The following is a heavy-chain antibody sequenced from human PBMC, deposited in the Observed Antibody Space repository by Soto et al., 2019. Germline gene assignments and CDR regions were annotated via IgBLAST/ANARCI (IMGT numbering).Heavy chain of an antibody. CDR2: TSGDAANT. Sequence: EVQLLESGGGLVQSGGSLRLSCAASGLNFASYAMTWIRQAPGKGLEWVSATSGDAANTHYADSVKGRFTMSRDNSKTTLYLQMNSMRAKDTAVYFCAKYITAATRYFELWGRGTLVTVSS. CDR3: AKYITAATRYFEL. D-gene: IGHD1-20*01. J-gene: IGHJ2*01. CDR1: GLNFASYA. V-gene: IGHV3-23*01.